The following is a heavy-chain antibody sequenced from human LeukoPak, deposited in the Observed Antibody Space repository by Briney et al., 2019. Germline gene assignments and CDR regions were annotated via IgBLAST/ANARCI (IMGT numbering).Heavy chain of an antibody. CDR1: GGSISSYY. D-gene: IGHD2-21*01. CDR3: ARVKCGGDCYSGGYCYYMYV. J-gene: IGHJ6*03. Sequence: SETLSLTCTVSGGSISSYYWSWIRQPPGKGLEWIADIYYSGSTNYNPSLMSRVIISVDTSKDQLSLKLGSVSAADTAVYCCARVKCGGDCYSGGYCYYMYVWGKGTTVTVSS. V-gene: IGHV4-59*01. CDR2: IYYSGST.